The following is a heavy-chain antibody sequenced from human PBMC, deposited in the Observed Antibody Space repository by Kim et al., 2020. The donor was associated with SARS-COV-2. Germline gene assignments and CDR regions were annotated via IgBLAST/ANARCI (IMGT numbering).Heavy chain of an antibody. V-gene: IGHV3-23*01. J-gene: IGHJ3*01. Sequence: GGSLRLSCAASGFTFSSYAMNWVRQAPGKGLEWVSTISGSGGSTYYADSVRGRLTISRDNSKNTLYLQMNSLSAEDTALYYCAKATVADTGALDVWGQGTMVTVSS. CDR3: AKATVADTGALDV. D-gene: IGHD6-19*01. CDR1: GFTFSSYA. CDR2: ISGSGGST.